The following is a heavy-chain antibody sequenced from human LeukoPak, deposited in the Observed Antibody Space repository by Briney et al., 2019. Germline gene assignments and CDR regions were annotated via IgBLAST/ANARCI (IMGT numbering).Heavy chain of an antibody. J-gene: IGHJ4*02. CDR2: ISGSGGRT. Sequence: PGGSLRLSCAVSGITLNNYGMSWVRLAPGKGLEWVAGISGSGGRTNYADSVKGRFTISRDNAKNTLYLQMNSLRAEDTAMCFCAKRGVVIRVILVGFHKEAYYFDSWGQGALVTVSS. D-gene: IGHD3-22*01. CDR3: AKRGVVIRVILVGFHKEAYYFDS. V-gene: IGHV3-23*01. CDR1: GITLNNYG.